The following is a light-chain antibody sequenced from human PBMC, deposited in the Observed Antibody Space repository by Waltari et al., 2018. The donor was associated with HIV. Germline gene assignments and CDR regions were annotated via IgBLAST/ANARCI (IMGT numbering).Light chain of an antibody. Sequence: LTQPPSVAVSPGQTARITCSGTSSDVGGYNFVSWYQQHPGKAPKLMIFEVTKRPSGVPARFSGSKTGNTASLTVSGLQADDEADYYCSSYAGSNNLVFGGGTKLTVL. J-gene: IGLJ2*01. CDR3: SSYAGSNNLV. CDR1: SSDVGGYNF. V-gene: IGLV2-8*01. CDR2: EVT.